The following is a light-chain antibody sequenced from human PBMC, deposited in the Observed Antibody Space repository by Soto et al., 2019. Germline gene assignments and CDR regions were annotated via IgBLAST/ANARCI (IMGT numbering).Light chain of an antibody. J-gene: IGKJ5*01. CDR3: KQRSTWPT. CDR1: QSLRSS. CDR2: DAS. Sequence: MTQSPDTLSVSLGESATLSCRARQSLRSSLAWYQQQPGQAPRILIYDASTRATGIQGSFSGSGSGTEFTLIIRSLEPEDFAFYYCKQRSTWPTFGQGTRLEIK. V-gene: IGKV3-11*01.